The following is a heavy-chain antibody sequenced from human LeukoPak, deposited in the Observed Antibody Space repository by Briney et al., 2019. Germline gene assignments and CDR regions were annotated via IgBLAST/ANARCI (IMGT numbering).Heavy chain of an antibody. V-gene: IGHV1-69*05. CDR1: GGTFSSYA. J-gene: IGHJ2*01. CDR2: IIPIFGIA. Sequence: SVKVSCKASGGTFSSYAISWVRQAPGQGLEWMGGIIPIFGIANYAQKFQGRVTITTDESTSTAYMELSSLRSEDTAVYYCASGGSGSSYWYFDLWGRGTLVTVSS. CDR3: ASGGSGSSYWYFDL. D-gene: IGHD2-15*01.